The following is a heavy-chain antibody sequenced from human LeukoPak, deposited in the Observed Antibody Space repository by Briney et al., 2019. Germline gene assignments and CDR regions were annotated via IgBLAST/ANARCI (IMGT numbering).Heavy chain of an antibody. Sequence: GGSLRLSCAASGFTFSNYAMIWVRQAPGKGLECVSTLNGESTLTYYADSVKGRFTISRDNSKNSLYLQMSNVRPEDTALYYGARNEAGYHYYFGVWGEGTTVTVSS. CDR1: GFTFSNYA. CDR2: LNGESTLT. J-gene: IGHJ6*03. D-gene: IGHD1-14*01. V-gene: IGHV3-23*01. CDR3: ARNEAGYHYYFGV.